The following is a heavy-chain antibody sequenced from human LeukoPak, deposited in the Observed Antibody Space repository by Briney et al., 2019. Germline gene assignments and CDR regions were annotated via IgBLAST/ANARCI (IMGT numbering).Heavy chain of an antibody. V-gene: IGHV3-48*04. CDR1: GFTFSSYS. CDR3: ARLLEPATGYYMDV. D-gene: IGHD5-24*01. Sequence: PGGSLRLSCAASGFTFSSYSMNWVRQAPGKGLEWVSYISSSSSTIYYADSVKGRFTISRDNAKNSLYLQMNSLRAEDTAVYFCARLLEPATGYYMDVWGKGTTVTISS. J-gene: IGHJ6*03. CDR2: ISSSSSTI.